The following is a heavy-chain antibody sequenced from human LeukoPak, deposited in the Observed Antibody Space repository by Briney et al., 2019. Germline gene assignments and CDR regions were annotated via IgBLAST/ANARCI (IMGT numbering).Heavy chain of an antibody. CDR3: ARGDCSSTSCYALSWFDP. CDR1: GGSISSGGYS. Sequence: SQTLSLTCAVSGGSISSGGYSWSWIRQPPGKGLEWIGYIYHSGSTYYNPSLKSRVTISVDRSKNQFSLKLSSVTAADTAVYYCARGDCSSTSCYALSWFDPWGQGTLVTVSS. CDR2: IYHSGST. V-gene: IGHV4-30-2*01. D-gene: IGHD2-2*01. J-gene: IGHJ5*02.